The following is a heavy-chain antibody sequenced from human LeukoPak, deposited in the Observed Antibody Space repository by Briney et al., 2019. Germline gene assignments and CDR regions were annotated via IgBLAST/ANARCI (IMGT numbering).Heavy chain of an antibody. CDR1: GGSISSYY. D-gene: IGHD3-22*01. CDR3: ARHAYYYDSSGYYSEYFQH. Sequence: SETLSLTCTVSGGSISSYYWSWIRQPPGKGLERIGYIYYSGSTNYNPSLKSRVTISVDTSKNQFSLKLSSVTAADTAVYYCARHAYYYDSSGYYSEYFQHWGQGTLVTVSS. J-gene: IGHJ1*01. CDR2: IYYSGST. V-gene: IGHV4-59*08.